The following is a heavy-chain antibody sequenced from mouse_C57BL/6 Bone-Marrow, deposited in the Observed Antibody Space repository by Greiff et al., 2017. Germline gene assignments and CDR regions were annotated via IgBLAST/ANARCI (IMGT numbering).Heavy chain of an antibody. Sequence: VQVVESGAELARPGASVKLSCKASGYTFTSYGISWVKQRTGQGLEWIGEIYPRSGNTYYNEKFKGKATLTADKSSSTAYVELRSLTSEDYAVYFCASRLYGRSPAWFADRGQGTLGTVSA. D-gene: IGHD1-1*01. V-gene: IGHV1-81*01. J-gene: IGHJ3*01. CDR1: GYTFTSYG. CDR3: ASRLYGRSPAWFAD. CDR2: IYPRSGNT.